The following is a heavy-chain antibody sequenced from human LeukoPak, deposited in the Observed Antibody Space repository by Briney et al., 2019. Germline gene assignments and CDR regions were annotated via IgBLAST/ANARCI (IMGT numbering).Heavy chain of an antibody. CDR3: ATYYYGSDVYFQH. V-gene: IGHV3-48*02. J-gene: IGHJ1*01. D-gene: IGHD3-10*01. Sequence: PGGSLRLSCAASGFTFSSYSRNWVRQAPGQGLEWVSYISGGSGTIYYADSVKSRFTISRDNAKSSLYLEMNSLRDEDTAVYYCATYYYGSDVYFQHWGQGTLVTVSS. CDR1: GFTFSSYS. CDR2: ISGGSGTI.